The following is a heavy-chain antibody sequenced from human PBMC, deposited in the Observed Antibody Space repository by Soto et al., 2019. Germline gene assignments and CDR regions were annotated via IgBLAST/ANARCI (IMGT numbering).Heavy chain of an antibody. V-gene: IGHV3-64*01. CDR2: TSSNGGST. J-gene: IGHJ4*02. CDR3: ARGSYYGSGIDY. CDR1: GFTFSSYA. Sequence: EVQLVESGGGLVQPGGSLRLSCAASGFTFSSYAMHWVRQAPGKRLAYVSATSSNGGSTDYANSVKGRFTISRDNSKNTLYLHMGSLRAEDMAVYYCARGSYYGSGIDYWGQGNLVTVSS. D-gene: IGHD3-10*01.